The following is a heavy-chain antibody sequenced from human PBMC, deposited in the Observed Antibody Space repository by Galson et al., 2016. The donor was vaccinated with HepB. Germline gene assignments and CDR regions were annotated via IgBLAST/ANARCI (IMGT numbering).Heavy chain of an antibody. CDR1: GFHLSGYG. CDR3: ARAGVSNWPDFDF. CDR2: IWFDGTYK. V-gene: IGHV3-33*01. D-gene: IGHD6-13*01. Sequence: SLRLSCAASGFHLSGYGMHWVRQAPGKGLEWVALIWFDGTYKYYADSVRGRFTISRDDSMNTVFLQMDSLRAEDTAVYYCARAGVSNWPDFDFWGQGALVTVSS. J-gene: IGHJ4*02.